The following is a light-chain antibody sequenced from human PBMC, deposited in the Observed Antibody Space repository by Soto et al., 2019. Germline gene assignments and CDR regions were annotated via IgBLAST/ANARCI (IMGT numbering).Light chain of an antibody. CDR3: SSYTTSNTRQIV. V-gene: IGLV2-14*03. Sequence: QSALTQPASVSGSPGQSITISWTGTSSDVGGYNYVSWYQHHPGKAPKLIIYDVSNRPSGVSNRFSGSKSGSTASLTISGLQPEDEADYYCSSYTTSNTRQIVFGTGTKLTVL. CDR1: SSDVGGYNY. CDR2: DVS. J-gene: IGLJ1*01.